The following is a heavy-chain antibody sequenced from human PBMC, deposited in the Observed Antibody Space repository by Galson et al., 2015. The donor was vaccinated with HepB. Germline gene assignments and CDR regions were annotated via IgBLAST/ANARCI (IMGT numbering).Heavy chain of an antibody. J-gene: IGHJ4*02. CDR2: IWYDGTYK. CDR3: ARRPRFEDTAMIDC. D-gene: IGHD5-18*01. V-gene: IGHV3-33*01. CDR1: GFTFSSYG. Sequence: SLRLSCAASGFTFSSYGMHRVRQAPGKGLEWVAVIWYDGTYKYYADSVRGRFTISRDNSKNTLYLRMNSLRAEDTAVYYCARRPRFEDTAMIDCWGQGTLVTVSS.